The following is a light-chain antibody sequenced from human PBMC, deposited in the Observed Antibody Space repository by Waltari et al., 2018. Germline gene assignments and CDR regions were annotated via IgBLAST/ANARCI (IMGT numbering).Light chain of an antibody. CDR2: DKN. V-gene: IGLV3-19*01. J-gene: IGLJ2*01. Sequence: SSELTQDPVVSVAMGQTVRITCQGDSLRRYYASWYQQRPGQVPILVMFDKNNRPSGVPDRFSGSSSDNSASLTITGAHAEDEAAYYCHARDATGVGGSFGGGTKLTVL. CDR1: SLRRYY. CDR3: HARDATGVGGS.